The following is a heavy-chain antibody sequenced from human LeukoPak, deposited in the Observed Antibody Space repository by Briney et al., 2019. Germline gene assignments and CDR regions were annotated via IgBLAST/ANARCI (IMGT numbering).Heavy chain of an antibody. J-gene: IGHJ4*02. V-gene: IGHV3-23*01. CDR1: GFIFSNYA. Sequence: GGSLRLSCAASGFIFSNYAMSWVRQAPGKGLEWVSAISGSGGSTYYADSVKGRFTISRDNSKNTLYLQMNSLRAEDTAVYYCAKQGPARIPIVVVTAMAHWGQGTLVTVSS. CDR2: ISGSGGST. D-gene: IGHD2-21*02. CDR3: AKQGPARIPIVVVTAMAH.